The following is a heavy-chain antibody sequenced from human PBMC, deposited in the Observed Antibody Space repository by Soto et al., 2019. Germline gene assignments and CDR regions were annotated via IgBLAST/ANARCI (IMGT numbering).Heavy chain of an antibody. V-gene: IGHV5-51*01. CDR1: GYSFTSYW. CDR3: ARLKEVDSTTAPWVYYYYYMDV. Sequence: GESLKISCKGSGYSFTSYWIGWVRQMPGKGLEWMGIIYPGDSDTRYSPSFQGQVTISADKSISTAYLQWSSLKASDTAMYYCARLKEVDSTTAPWVYYYYYMDVWGKGTTVTVSS. J-gene: IGHJ6*03. D-gene: IGHD4-17*01. CDR2: IYPGDSDT.